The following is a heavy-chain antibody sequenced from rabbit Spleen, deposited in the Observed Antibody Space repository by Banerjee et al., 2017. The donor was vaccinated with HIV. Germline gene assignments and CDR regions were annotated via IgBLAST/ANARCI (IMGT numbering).Heavy chain of an antibody. V-gene: IGHV1S45*01. J-gene: IGHJ4*01. CDR3: ARDLVAVIGWNFNL. D-gene: IGHD1-1*01. CDR1: GFDFSAYG. CDR2: INIVTGKS. Sequence: QEQLVESGGGLVQPGGSLTLSCKASGFDFSAYGMSWVRQAPGKGLEWIACINIVTGKSVYASWAKGRFTMSRTSSTTVTLQMTSLTAADTATYFCARDLVAVIGWNFNLWGPGTLVTVS.